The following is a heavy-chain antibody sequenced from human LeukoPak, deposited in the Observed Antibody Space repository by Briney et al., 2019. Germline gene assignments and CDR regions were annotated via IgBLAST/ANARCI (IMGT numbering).Heavy chain of an antibody. J-gene: IGHJ4*02. Sequence: GGSLRLSCAASGFTFSSYWMHWARQAPGKGLVWVSRINSDGSSTYYADSVKGRFTISRDNSKNTLYLQMNSLRADDTAVYYCAKENGSYYGGADYWGQGTLVTVSS. V-gene: IGHV3-74*01. CDR2: INSDGSST. D-gene: IGHD1-26*01. CDR3: AKENGSYYGGADY. CDR1: GFTFSSYW.